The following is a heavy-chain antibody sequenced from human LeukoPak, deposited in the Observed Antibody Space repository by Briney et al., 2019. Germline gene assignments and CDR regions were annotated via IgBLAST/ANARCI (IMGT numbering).Heavy chain of an antibody. V-gene: IGHV3-21*01. Sequence: GGSLRLSCAASGFTFSSYSMNRVRQAPGKGLEWVSSISSSSSYIYYADSVKGRFTISRDNAKNSLYLQMNSLRAEDTAVYYCARVTSGYDSSLGYWGQGTLVTVSS. CDR1: GFTFSSYS. J-gene: IGHJ4*02. CDR2: ISSSSSYI. D-gene: IGHD5-12*01. CDR3: ARVTSGYDSSLGY.